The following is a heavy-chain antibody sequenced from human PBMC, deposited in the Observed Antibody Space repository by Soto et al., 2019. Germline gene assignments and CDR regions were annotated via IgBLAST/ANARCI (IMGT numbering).Heavy chain of an antibody. CDR1: GFSLSTSGVG. CDR2: IYWDDDK. Sequence: QITLKESGPTLVKPTQTLTLTCTFSGFSLSTSGVGVGWIRQPPGKALEWLALIYWDDDKRYSPSLKSRLTITKDTTKNQVVLTMTNMDPVDTATYYGAHTKRFYGDYVFLFDYWGQGTLVTVSS. CDR3: AHTKRFYGDYVFLFDY. V-gene: IGHV2-5*02. J-gene: IGHJ4*02. D-gene: IGHD4-17*01.